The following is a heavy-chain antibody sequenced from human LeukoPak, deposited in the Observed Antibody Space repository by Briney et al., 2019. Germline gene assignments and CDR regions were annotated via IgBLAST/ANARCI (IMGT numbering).Heavy chain of an antibody. CDR3: ARDETAATGIAMDV. Sequence: ASVQVSCQASGSTFPSYHFHWVRLAPGQGHEWMGWINLNSGVTRYAQKFQDRVTMTRDTSITTAYMELSRLRSDDTAVYYCARDETAATGIAMDVWGQGTTVTVSS. V-gene: IGHV1-2*02. CDR1: GSTFPSYH. J-gene: IGHJ6*02. D-gene: IGHD6-13*01. CDR2: INLNSGVT.